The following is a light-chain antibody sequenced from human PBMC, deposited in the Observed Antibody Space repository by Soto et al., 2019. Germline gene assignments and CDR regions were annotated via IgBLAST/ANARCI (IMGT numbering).Light chain of an antibody. CDR2: DVS. CDR3: QHRRSWPLT. CDR1: QSVDSH. J-gene: IGKJ4*01. V-gene: IGKV3-11*01. Sequence: EIVLTQSPATLSLSPGERATLSCRASQSVDSHLAWYQQKPGQAPRLLIYDVSNRATGIAARFSGSGSGTDFTLTVSSLEPEDFAVYYCQHRRSWPLTFGGGTKV.